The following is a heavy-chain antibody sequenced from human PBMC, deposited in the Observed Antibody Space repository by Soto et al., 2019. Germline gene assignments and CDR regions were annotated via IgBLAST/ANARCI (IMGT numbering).Heavy chain of an antibody. CDR1: GFTFSSNA. CDR2: ISGSGGST. J-gene: IGHJ4*02. Sequence: GGSLRLSCAASGFTFSSNAMSWVRQAPGKGLEWVSAISGSGGSTNYADSVKGRFTISRDNSKNTLYLQRNSLRAEDTAVYYCAKGYSGYDLLFDYWGQGTLVTVSS. V-gene: IGHV3-23*01. CDR3: AKGYSGYDLLFDY. D-gene: IGHD5-12*01.